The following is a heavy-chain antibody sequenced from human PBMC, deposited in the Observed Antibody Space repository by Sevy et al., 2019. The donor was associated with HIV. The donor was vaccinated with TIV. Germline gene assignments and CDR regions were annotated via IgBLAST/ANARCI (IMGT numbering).Heavy chain of an antibody. CDR1: GFTFSSYD. CDR2: IFSGGGT. CDR3: ARGATFYSDSSGRVLSVLGAFDI. D-gene: IGHD3-22*01. V-gene: IGHV3-53*01. Sequence: GGSLRLSCAASGFTFSSYDMHWVRQAPGKGLEWVSIIFSGGGTYYADSVQGRFTISRDNSKNMVYLQMNSLRAEDTAVFYCARGATFYSDSSGRVLSVLGAFDIWGRGTMVTVSS. J-gene: IGHJ3*02.